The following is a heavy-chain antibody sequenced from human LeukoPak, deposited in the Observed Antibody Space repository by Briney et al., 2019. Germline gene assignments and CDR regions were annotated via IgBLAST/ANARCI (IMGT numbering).Heavy chain of an antibody. V-gene: IGHV1-8*01. Sequence: ASVKVSCKASGYTFIDYDINWVRQAPGQGLEWMGLMSPHNGHTEYAQNFQGRVTMTRDTSTGTAYMELRSLRPEDTAVYYCARRTPRCGGTCYDAFDVWGQGTMVTVSS. J-gene: IGHJ3*01. CDR1: GYTFIDYD. CDR3: ARRTPRCGGTCYDAFDV. CDR2: MSPHNGHT. D-gene: IGHD2-21*01.